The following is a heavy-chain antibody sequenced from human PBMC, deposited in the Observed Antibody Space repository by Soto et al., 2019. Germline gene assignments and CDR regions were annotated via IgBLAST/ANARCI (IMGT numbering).Heavy chain of an antibody. Sequence: GGSLRLSCAASGFTFSSYWMSWVRQAPGKGLEWVVNIKQDGSEKYYVDSVKGRFTISRDNAKNSLYLQMNSLRAEDTAVYYCARDLGVLMVYDAFDIWGQGTMVTVSS. CDR2: IKQDGSEK. CDR3: ARDLGVLMVYDAFDI. V-gene: IGHV3-7*01. J-gene: IGHJ3*02. D-gene: IGHD2-8*01. CDR1: GFTFSSYW.